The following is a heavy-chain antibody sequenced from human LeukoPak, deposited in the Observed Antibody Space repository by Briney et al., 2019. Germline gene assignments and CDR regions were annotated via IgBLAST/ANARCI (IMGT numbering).Heavy chain of an antibody. D-gene: IGHD5-12*01. V-gene: IGHV3-23*01. J-gene: IGHJ4*02. CDR1: GFTFSSYA. CDR2: ISGSGGST. CDR3: ASLIAATVAPDY. Sequence: GGSLRLSCAASGFTFSSYAMSWVRQAPGKGLEWVSAISGSGGSTYYADSVKGRFTISRNNSKNTLYLQMNSLRAEDTAVYYCASLIAATVAPDYWGQGTLVTVSS.